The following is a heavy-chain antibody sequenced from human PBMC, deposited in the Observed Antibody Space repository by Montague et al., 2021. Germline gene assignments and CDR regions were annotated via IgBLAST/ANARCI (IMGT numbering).Heavy chain of an antibody. CDR3: ARGQWLVPYYLDS. CDR1: GGSISTGNYY. J-gene: IGHJ4*02. Sequence: SETLSLTCNVSGGSISTGNYYWTWIRPPPGQELEWIGSIYYTGSSKYNPSLQSRVTMSISTSKKQFTLKLSSVTAADTGVYYCARGQWLVPYYLDSWGQGTLVTVSS. CDR2: IYYTGSS. V-gene: IGHV4-61*01. D-gene: IGHD6-19*01.